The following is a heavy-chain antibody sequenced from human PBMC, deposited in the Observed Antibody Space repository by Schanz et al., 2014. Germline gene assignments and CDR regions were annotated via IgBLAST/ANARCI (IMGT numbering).Heavy chain of an antibody. CDR2: VHSSGST. Sequence: QVQLQESGPGLVKPSETLSLTCTVSGGSIRGYYCSWIRQPPGKGLEWIGYVHSSGSTNYNSSLKIRVTISVAPSKTQSPMNSTPVPAADTAVYYCARHLPGGYNNHGWFDPWGQGTLVTVSS. CDR1: GGSIRGYY. D-gene: IGHD4-4*01. CDR3: ARHLPGGYNNHGWFDP. J-gene: IGHJ5*02. V-gene: IGHV4-59*08.